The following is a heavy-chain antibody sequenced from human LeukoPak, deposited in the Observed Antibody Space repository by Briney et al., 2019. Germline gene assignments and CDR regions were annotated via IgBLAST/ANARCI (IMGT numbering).Heavy chain of an antibody. CDR3: ARQVGDLRSSGSYYHYYYYYYYMDV. D-gene: IGHD3-10*01. V-gene: IGHV4-61*02. J-gene: IGHJ6*03. CDR2: IYTSGST. Sequence: SETLSLTCTVSGGSISSGSYYWSWIRQPAGKGLEWIGRIYTSGSTNYNPSLKSRVTISVDTSKNQFSLKLSSVTAADTAVYYCARQVGDLRSSGSYYHYYYYYYYMDVWGKGTTVTISS. CDR1: GGSISSGSYY.